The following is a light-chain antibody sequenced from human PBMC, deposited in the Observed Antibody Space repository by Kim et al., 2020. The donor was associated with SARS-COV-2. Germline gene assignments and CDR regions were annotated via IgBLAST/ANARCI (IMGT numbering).Light chain of an antibody. V-gene: IGKV3-15*01. CDR1: QSVVSS. CDR2: NGS. Sequence: RSVSPEESAALSCRARQSVVSSLAWYQQRPGQSPRLLIHNGSTRATGIPARFSGSGSGTEFTLSISSLQSEDFAVYYCQQYKSWPSFGQGTKLEI. J-gene: IGKJ2*01. CDR3: QQYKSWPS.